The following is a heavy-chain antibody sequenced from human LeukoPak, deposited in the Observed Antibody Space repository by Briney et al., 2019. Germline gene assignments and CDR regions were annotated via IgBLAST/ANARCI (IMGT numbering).Heavy chain of an antibody. V-gene: IGHV4-34*01. CDR1: GGSFSGYY. J-gene: IGHJ4*02. Sequence: SETLSLTCAVYGGSFSGYYWSWIRQPPGKWLEWIGEINHSGSTNYNPSLKSRVTISVDTSKNQFSLKLSSVTAADTAVYYCARGAVSGSSWRKLDYWGQGTLVTVSS. CDR2: INHSGST. CDR3: ARGAVSGSSWRKLDY. D-gene: IGHD6-13*01.